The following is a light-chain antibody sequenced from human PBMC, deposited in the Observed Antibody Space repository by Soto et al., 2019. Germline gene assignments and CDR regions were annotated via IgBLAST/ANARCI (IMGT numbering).Light chain of an antibody. J-gene: IGKJ4*01. CDR3: QQRGSWPQLT. CDR2: GAS. V-gene: IGKV3-20*01. Sequence: EIVLTQSPGTLSLSPWERATLSCRASQSVSSSYLAWYQQKPGQAPRLLIYGASSRATGIPDRFSGSGSGTEFTLTISSLEPEDFAVYYCQQRGSWPQLTFGGGTKVDNK. CDR1: QSVSSSY.